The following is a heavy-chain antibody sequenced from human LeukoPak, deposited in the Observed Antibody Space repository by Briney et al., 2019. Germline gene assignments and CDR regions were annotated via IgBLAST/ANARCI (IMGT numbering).Heavy chain of an antibody. CDR3: ARLTEAVAALDY. Sequence: SETLSLTCTVSGGSISSSSYYWGWIRQPPGKGLEWIGSIYYSGSTYYNPSLKSRVTISVDTSKNQFSLKLSSVTAADTAVYYCARLTEAVAALDYWGQGTLVTVSS. J-gene: IGHJ4*02. D-gene: IGHD6-19*01. CDR1: GGSISSSSYY. V-gene: IGHV4-39*01. CDR2: IYYSGST.